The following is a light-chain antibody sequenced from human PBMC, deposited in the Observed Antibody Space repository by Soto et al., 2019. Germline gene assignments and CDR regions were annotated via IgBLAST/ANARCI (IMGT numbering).Light chain of an antibody. V-gene: IGKV1-39*01. J-gene: IGKJ1*01. CDR3: QQYYSYPRT. CDR1: QSVYTY. Sequence: DVQMTQSPSSLSASVGDRVTITCRASQSVYTYLSWYQQKPGQAPEVLIYGASTLRSGVPSRFSGAGSGTDFTLTISCLQSEDFATYYCQQYYSYPRTFGQGTKVDIK. CDR2: GAS.